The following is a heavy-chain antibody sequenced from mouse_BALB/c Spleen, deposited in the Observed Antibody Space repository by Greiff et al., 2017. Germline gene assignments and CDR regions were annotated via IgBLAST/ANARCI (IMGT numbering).Heavy chain of an antibody. CDR1: GYTFTDYY. Sequence: QVQLQQSGAELARPGASVKLSCKASGYTFTDYYINWVKQRTGQGLEWIGEIYPGSGNTYYNEKFKGKATLTADKSSSTAYMQLSSLTSEDSAVYFCARNYESYFDYWGQGTTLTVSS. J-gene: IGHJ2*01. CDR2: IYPGSGNT. D-gene: IGHD2-1*01. CDR3: ARNYESYFDY. V-gene: IGHV1-77*01.